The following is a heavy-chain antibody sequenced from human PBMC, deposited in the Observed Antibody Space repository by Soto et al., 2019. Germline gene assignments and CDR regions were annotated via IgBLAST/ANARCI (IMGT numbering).Heavy chain of an antibody. V-gene: IGHV4-31*03. J-gene: IGHJ4*02. CDR3: ATNSDTAMVRPQVDY. Sequence: SLSLTCTVSGGSISSGGYYWSWIRQHPGKGLEWIGYIYYSGSTYYNPSLKSRVTISVDTSKNQFSLKLSSVTAADTAVYYCATNSDTAMVRPQVDYWGQGTLVTVSS. CDR1: GGSISSGGYY. CDR2: IYYSGST. D-gene: IGHD5-18*01.